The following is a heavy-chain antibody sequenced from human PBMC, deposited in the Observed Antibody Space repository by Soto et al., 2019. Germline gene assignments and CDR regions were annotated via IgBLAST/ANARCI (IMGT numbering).Heavy chain of an antibody. J-gene: IGHJ5*02. D-gene: IGHD3-22*01. CDR1: GGSVSSSSYY. CDR2: IYYSGST. Sequence: PSETLSLTCTVSGGSVSSSSYYWSWIRQPPGKGLEWIGYIYYSGSTNYNPSLKSRVTISVDTSKNQFSLKLSSVTAADTAVYYCALSAKWLDNWFDPWGQGTLVTVSS. V-gene: IGHV4-61*01. CDR3: ALSAKWLDNWFDP.